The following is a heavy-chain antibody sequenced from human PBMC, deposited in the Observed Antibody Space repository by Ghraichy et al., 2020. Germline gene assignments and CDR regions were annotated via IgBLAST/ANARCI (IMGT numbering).Heavy chain of an antibody. CDR1: GFTFSSYS. CDR3: ARDRGAGTGTKIFDY. D-gene: IGHD6-19*01. J-gene: IGHJ4*01. V-gene: IGHV3-48*02. CDR2: ISSSSNTI. Sequence: GGSLRLSCAGSGFTFSSYSMNWVRQAPGKGPEWLSYISSSSNTIYYADSVRGRFTISRDNAKNSLYLQMNGLRDEDTAVYYCARDRGAGTGTKIFDYWGHGTLITVSS.